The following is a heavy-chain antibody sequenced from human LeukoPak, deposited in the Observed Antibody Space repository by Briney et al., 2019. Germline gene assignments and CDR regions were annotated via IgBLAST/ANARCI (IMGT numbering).Heavy chain of an antibody. CDR2: ISGSGGST. CDR3: AKVSLWFGEGFDI. J-gene: IGHJ3*02. D-gene: IGHD3-10*01. Sequence: GGSLRLSCAASGFTFSSYAMSWVRQAPGKGLEWVSAISGSGGSTYYADSVKGRFTISRDNSKNTLYLQMNSLRAEDTAVYYRAKVSLWFGEGFDIWGQGTMVTVSS. V-gene: IGHV3-23*01. CDR1: GFTFSSYA.